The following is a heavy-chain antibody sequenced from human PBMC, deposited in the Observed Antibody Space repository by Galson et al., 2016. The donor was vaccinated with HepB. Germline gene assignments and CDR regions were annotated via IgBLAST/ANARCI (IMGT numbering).Heavy chain of an antibody. J-gene: IGHJ3*02. V-gene: IGHV4-4*02. Sequence: ETLSLTCTVSGDSISSTTNWWSWVRQSPGQGLEWIGEIYHSGDTNYNPSLKSRATISVDTSRNQFSLSLSSVTAADTAVYYCARDCTGGTCKFAGYDAFDIWGQGTTVTVPS. D-gene: IGHD2-8*02. CDR3: ARDCTGGTCKFAGYDAFDI. CDR1: GDSISSTTNW. CDR2: IYHSGDT.